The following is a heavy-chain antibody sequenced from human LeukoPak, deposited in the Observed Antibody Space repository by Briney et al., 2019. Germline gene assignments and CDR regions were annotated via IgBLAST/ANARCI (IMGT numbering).Heavy chain of an antibody. V-gene: IGHV3-74*01. CDR3: ARESHYYDRAFDI. CDR1: GFTFSNYW. CDR2: INSDGSIT. Sequence: GGSLRFSCAASGFTFSNYWMHWVRQVPGKGLVWVSRINSDGSITTYADSVKGRFTFSRDNAKKTLYLQMNSLRAEDTAVYYCARESHYYDRAFDIWGLGTMVTVSS. J-gene: IGHJ3*02. D-gene: IGHD3-22*01.